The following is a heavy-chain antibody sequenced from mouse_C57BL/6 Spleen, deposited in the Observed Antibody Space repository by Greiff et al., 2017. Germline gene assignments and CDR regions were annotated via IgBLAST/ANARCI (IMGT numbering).Heavy chain of an antibody. CDR1: GYTFTSYW. CDR3: ARGTGFDY. D-gene: IGHD4-1*01. J-gene: IGHJ2*01. V-gene: IGHV1-52*01. CDR2: IDPSDSET. Sequence: VQLQQPGAELVRPGSSVKLSCKASGYTFTSYWMHWVKQRPIQGLEWIGNIDPSDSETHYNQKFKDKATLTVDKSSSTAYMQLSSLTSEDAAVYYCARGTGFDYWGQGTTLTVSS.